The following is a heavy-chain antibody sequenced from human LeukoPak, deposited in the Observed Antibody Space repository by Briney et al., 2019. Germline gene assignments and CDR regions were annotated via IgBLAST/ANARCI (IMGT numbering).Heavy chain of an antibody. V-gene: IGHV1-2*02. J-gene: IGHJ6*02. CDR3: ARDNLGHYGMDV. CDR2: INPNSGGT. CDR1: GYTFTSYG. D-gene: IGHD3-16*01. Sequence: GASVKVSCKASGYTFTSYGISWVRQAPGQGLEWMGWINPNSGGTNYAQKFQGRVTMTRDTSISTAYMELSRLRSDDTAVYYCARDNLGHYGMDVWGQGTTVTVSS.